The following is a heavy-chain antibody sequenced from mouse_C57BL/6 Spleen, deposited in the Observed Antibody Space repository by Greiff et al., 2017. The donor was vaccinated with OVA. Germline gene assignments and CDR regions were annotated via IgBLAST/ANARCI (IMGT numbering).Heavy chain of an antibody. V-gene: IGHV1-18*01. CDR2: INPNNGGT. CDR3: ARSGYDYPFAY. Sequence: EVQLQQSGPELVKPGASVKIPCKASGYTFTDYNMDWVKQSHGKSLEWIGDINPNNGGTIYNQKFKGKATLTVDKSSSTAYMELRSLTSEDTAVYYCARSGYDYPFAYWGQGTLVTVSA. D-gene: IGHD2-4*01. CDR1: GYTFTDYN. J-gene: IGHJ3*01.